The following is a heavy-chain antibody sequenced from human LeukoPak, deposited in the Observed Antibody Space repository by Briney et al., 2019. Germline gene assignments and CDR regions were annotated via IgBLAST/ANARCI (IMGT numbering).Heavy chain of an antibody. CDR3: ARDQFRAAAGTLSYFDY. J-gene: IGHJ4*02. V-gene: IGHV3-74*01. Sequence: GGSLRLSCAASGFTFINYWMHWVRHAPGKGLLWVSTINGDGSRTFYADSVKGRFTISRDNSKNTLYLQMNSLRAEDTAVYYCARDQFRAAAGTLSYFDYWGQGTLVTVSS. D-gene: IGHD6-13*01. CDR2: INGDGSRT. CDR1: GFTFINYW.